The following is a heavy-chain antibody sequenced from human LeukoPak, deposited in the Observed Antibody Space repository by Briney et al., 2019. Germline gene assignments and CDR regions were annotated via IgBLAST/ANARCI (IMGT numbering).Heavy chain of an antibody. CDR1: GGSISSSSYY. CDR2: IYYSGST. CDR3: ARERRFGAYFDI. J-gene: IGHJ3*02. V-gene: IGHV4-39*07. Sequence: PSETLSLTCTVSGGSISSSSYYWGWIRQPPGKGLEWIGSIYYSGSTYYNPSLKSRVTISVDTSKNQFSLKLSSVTAADTAVYYCARERRFGAYFDIWGQGTMVTVSS. D-gene: IGHD3-10*01.